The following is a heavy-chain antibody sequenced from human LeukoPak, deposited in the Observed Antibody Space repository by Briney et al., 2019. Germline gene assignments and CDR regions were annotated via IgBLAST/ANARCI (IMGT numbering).Heavy chain of an antibody. D-gene: IGHD6-19*01. CDR1: GGTFSSYA. V-gene: IGHV1-69*04. CDR2: IIPILGIA. CDR3: AKADGYSSGCGDY. J-gene: IGHJ4*02. Sequence: SVKVSCKASGGTFSSYAISWVRQAPGQGLEWMGRIIPILGIANYAQKFQGRVTITADKSTSTAYMELSSLRSEDTALYYCAKADGYSSGCGDYWGQGTLVTVSS.